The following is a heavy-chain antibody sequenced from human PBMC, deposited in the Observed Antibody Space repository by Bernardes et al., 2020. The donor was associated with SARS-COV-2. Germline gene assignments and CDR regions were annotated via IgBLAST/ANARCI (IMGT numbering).Heavy chain of an antibody. Sequence: GRSLRPSWAVAGFTFTNYTMNWVRQAPGRGLEWVLSISGSTSPIYYAASVKGRFTISRDNAKNSLYMQMNSLRDEDTAVYYCARDLRGGSQYWGQGTLVTVSS. J-gene: IGHJ4*02. D-gene: IGHD1-26*01. CDR3: ARDLRGGSQY. V-gene: IGHV3-48*02. CDR1: GFTFTNYT. CDR2: ISGSTSPI.